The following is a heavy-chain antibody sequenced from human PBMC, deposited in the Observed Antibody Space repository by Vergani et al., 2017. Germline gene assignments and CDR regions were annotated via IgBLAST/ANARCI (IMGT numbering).Heavy chain of an antibody. J-gene: IGHJ4*02. CDR1: GGSFTSYH. D-gene: IGHD4-11*01. CDR2: IEHTGGP. CDR3: ARVNTETKGNRCYSYYIGV. V-gene: IGHV4-34*01. Sequence: QVQLQQWGGGLLKSSETLSLTCVVNGGSFTSYHWTWIRESPGKEMEWVGDIEHTGGPSYNPSHKRRLTMSVDKSRNQFSLTLNSVTATDTPIYFCARVNTETKGNRCYSYYIGVWGQGTAVTVSP.